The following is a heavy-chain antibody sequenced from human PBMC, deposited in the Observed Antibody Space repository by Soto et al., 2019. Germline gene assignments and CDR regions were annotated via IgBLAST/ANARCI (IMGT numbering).Heavy chain of an antibody. CDR3: ARTRRGWNTRPDWFDR. V-gene: IGHV4-59*01. Sequence: SETLSLTCTVSGGSISSYYWSWIRQPPGKGLEWIGYIYYSGSTNYNPSLKSRVTISVDTSKNQFSLKLSSVAAADTAVYYCARTRRGWNTRPDWFDRWGQGTLVTVSS. CDR2: IYYSGST. CDR1: GGSISSYY. J-gene: IGHJ5*02. D-gene: IGHD2-2*01.